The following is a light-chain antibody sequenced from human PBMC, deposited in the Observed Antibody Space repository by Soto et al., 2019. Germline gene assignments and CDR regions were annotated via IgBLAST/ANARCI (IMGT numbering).Light chain of an antibody. CDR3: QQFGVSPT. CDR1: QTITPTF. Sequence: EVVLTQSPGTLSLSPGERATLSCRASQTITPTFLAWYQQKPGQAPRLLIYGASSRATDIPDRFSGSGSGTDFTLTISKLEPEDFAVYYYQQFGVSPTFGGGTKVDIK. CDR2: GAS. V-gene: IGKV3-20*01. J-gene: IGKJ4*01.